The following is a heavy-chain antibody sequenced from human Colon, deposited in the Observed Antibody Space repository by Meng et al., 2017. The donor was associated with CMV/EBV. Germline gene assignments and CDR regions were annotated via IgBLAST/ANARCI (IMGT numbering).Heavy chain of an antibody. CDR3: ARSGYGDNTVCDH. CDR1: GFTFGDYA. CDR2: ITWDGVS. V-gene: IGHV3-43D*03. Sequence: GESLKISCAASGFTFGDYAMHWVRQSPGKGLEWVSLITWDGVSYYEDAVKGRFTISRDNSKNSLYLEMNSLRVEDTALYYCARSGYGDNTVCDHWGQGTLVTVSS. J-gene: IGHJ4*02. D-gene: IGHD4-23*01.